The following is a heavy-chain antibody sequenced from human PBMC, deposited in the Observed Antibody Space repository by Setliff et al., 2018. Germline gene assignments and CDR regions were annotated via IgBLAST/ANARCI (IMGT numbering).Heavy chain of an antibody. D-gene: IGHD3-10*01. J-gene: IGHJ4*02. V-gene: IGHV3-23*01. CDR3: ARQYLAGG. Sequence: PGGSLRLSCAASGFTFSKYAMTWVRQAPGRGLEWVSSINENDRKTHYAASVQGRFTISRDDSKNTLFLQMNGLRAEDTAVYYCARQYLAGGWGQGTLVTVSS. CDR2: INENDRKT. CDR1: GFTFSKYA.